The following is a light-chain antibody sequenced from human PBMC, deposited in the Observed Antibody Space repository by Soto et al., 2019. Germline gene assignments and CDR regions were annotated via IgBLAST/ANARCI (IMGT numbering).Light chain of an antibody. CDR3: SSYAGSNIYV. J-gene: IGLJ1*01. V-gene: IGLV2-8*01. CDR2: EVS. Sequence: QSALTQPPSASGSPGQSVTISCTGTSSDVGSYNYVSWYQQNPGKAPKLIIYEVSKRPPGVPDRFSGSKSGNTASLSVSGLQAEEDGDYYCSSYAGSNIYVFGTGTKLTVL. CDR1: SSDVGSYNY.